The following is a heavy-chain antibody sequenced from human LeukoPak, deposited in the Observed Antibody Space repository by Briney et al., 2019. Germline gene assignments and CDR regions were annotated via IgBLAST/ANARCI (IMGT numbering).Heavy chain of an antibody. Sequence: SETLSLTCTVSGGSVSTGGSVSSARYYWSWIRQPPGKGLKWIGYIYYSGSTNYHPSLKSRVTISVDTSKNQFSLNLSSVTAADTAVYYCARGEYSYGYATWGQGTLVTVSS. V-gene: IGHV4-61*01. CDR2: IYYSGST. D-gene: IGHD5-18*01. CDR3: ARGEYSYGYAT. J-gene: IGHJ4*02. CDR1: GGSVSTGGSVSSARYY.